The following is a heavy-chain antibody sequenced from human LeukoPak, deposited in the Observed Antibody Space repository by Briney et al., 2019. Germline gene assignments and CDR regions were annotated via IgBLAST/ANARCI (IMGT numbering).Heavy chain of an antibody. J-gene: IGHJ4*02. CDR2: ISYDGSNK. D-gene: IGHD1-1*01. CDR3: ARETVPTTFDY. CDR1: GFTFSSYA. Sequence: GRSLRLSCAAPGFTFSSYAMHWVRQAPGKGLEWVAVISYDGSNKYYADSVKGRFTISRDNSKNTLYLQMYSLRAEDTAVYYCARETVPTTFDYWGQGTLVTVSS. V-gene: IGHV3-30-3*01.